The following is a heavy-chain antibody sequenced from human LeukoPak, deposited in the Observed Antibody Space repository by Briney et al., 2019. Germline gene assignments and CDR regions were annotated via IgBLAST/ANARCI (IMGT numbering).Heavy chain of an antibody. J-gene: IGHJ4*02. V-gene: IGHV3-30-3*02. CDR3: AKEWWEPTRDDYFDY. CDR1: GFTFSNYA. CDR2: ISYDGTNK. Sequence: GGSLRLSCAASGFTFSNYAMHWVRQAPGKGLEWVAVISYDGTNKYYADSVKGRYTISRDNSKNTLYLQMNSLRAEDTAVYYCAKEWWEPTRDDYFDYWGQGTLVTVSS. D-gene: IGHD1-26*01.